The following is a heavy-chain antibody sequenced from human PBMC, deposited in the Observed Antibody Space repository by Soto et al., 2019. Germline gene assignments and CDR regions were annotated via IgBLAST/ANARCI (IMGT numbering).Heavy chain of an antibody. CDR1: GYFFSSQW. CDR3: ETPRQNRDRPLAL. J-gene: IGHJ4*02. D-gene: IGHD1-1*01. V-gene: IGHV5-51*01. CDR2: IHPGDSDT. Sequence: GESLKISCKGSGYFFSSQWIAWVRLMPGKGLEWMGIIHPGDSDTRYSPSFQGQVTISVDGSINTAYLQSRSLEASDTAVYYCETPRQNRDRPLALWGQGTPVTVSS.